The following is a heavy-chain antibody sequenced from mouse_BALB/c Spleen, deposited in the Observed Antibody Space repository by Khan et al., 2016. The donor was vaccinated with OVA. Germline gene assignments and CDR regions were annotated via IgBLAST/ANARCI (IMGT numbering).Heavy chain of an antibody. D-gene: IGHD1-1*01. CDR3: ARESYYGRRCYAMDY. Sequence: DLVKPGASVKLSCKASGYTFTSYWINWIKQRPGQGLEWIGRIAPGSGSSYYNETFKGKATLAVDTSSSIAYIQLSSLSSEDSAVYVYARESYYGRRCYAMDYWGQGTSVTVSS. J-gene: IGHJ4*01. CDR1: GYTFTSYW. V-gene: IGHV1S41*01. CDR2: IAPGSGSS.